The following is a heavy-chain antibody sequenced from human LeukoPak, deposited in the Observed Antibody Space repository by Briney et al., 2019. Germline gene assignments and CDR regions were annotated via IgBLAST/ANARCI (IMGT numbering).Heavy chain of an antibody. CDR2: ISFDGTNT. CDR1: GSTFSSYG. Sequence: GRFLRLSCETSGSTFSSYGMHWVRQAPGKGLQWVAVISFDGTNTVYLDSVKGRFTISRDNSKNTLYLQMNSLTSEDTATYYCAKEKGWELLRSYIDFWGQGTLVTVYS. D-gene: IGHD1-26*01. CDR3: AKEKGWELLRSYIDF. V-gene: IGHV3-30*18. J-gene: IGHJ4*02.